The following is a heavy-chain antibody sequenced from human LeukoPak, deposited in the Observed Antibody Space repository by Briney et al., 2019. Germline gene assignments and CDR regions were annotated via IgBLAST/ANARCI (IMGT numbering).Heavy chain of an antibody. V-gene: IGHV4-39*01. J-gene: IGHJ3*02. D-gene: IGHD2-15*01. CDR2: IYYSGST. Sequence: GSLRLSCAASGFTFSSYTMGWVRQPPGKGLEWIGSIYYSGSTYYNPSLKSRVTISVDTSKNQFSLKLSSVTAADTAVYYCARGLRLLRHAFDIWGQGTMVTVSS. CDR3: ARGLRLLRHAFDI. CDR1: GFTFSSYT.